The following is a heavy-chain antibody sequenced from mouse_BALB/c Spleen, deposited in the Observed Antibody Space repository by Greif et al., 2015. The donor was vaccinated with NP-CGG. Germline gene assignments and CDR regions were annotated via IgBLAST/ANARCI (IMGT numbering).Heavy chain of an antibody. D-gene: IGHD1-1*01. J-gene: IGHJ2*01. CDR1: GYTFTSYV. V-gene: IGHV1-14*01. CDR2: INPYNDGT. Sequence: EVQLQQSGPELVKPGASVKMSCKASGYTFTSYVMHWVKQKPGQGLEWIGYINPYNDGTKYNEKFKGKATLTSDKSSSTAYMELSSLTSEDSAVYYCARSSFITTVVADYWGQGTTLTVSS. CDR3: ARSSFITTVVADY.